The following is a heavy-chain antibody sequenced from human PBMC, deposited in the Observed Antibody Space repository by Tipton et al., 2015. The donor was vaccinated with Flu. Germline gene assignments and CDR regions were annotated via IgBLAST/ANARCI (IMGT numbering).Heavy chain of an antibody. Sequence: GLVKPSQTLSLTCAISGDSVSSNSAAWNWIRQSPSRGLEWLGRTYYKSKWYNDYAVSVKSRITINPDTSKNQFSLQLNSVTPEDTAVYYCARDSTLLGIAVAGNFNYWGQGTLFTVSS. CDR2: TYYKSKWYN. CDR3: ARDSTLLGIAVAGNFNY. CDR1: GDSVSSNSAA. V-gene: IGHV6-1*01. J-gene: IGHJ4*02. D-gene: IGHD6-19*01.